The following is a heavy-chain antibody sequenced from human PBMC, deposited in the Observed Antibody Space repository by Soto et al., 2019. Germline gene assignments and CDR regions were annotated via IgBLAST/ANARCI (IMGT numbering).Heavy chain of an antibody. V-gene: IGHV1-69*13. J-gene: IGHJ6*02. CDR1: GGTFSSYA. Sequence: GASVKVSCKASGGTFSSYAISWVRQAPGQGLEWMGGIIPIFGTANYAQKFQGRVTITADESTSTAYMELSSLRSEDTAVYYCASTPRYWGSSTSPFHYYYGMDVWGQGTTVTVSS. CDR3: ASTPRYWGSSTSPFHYYYGMDV. D-gene: IGHD2-2*01. CDR2: IIPIFGTA.